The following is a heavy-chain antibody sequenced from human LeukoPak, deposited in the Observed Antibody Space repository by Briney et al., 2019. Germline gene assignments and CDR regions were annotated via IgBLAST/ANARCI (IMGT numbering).Heavy chain of an antibody. CDR2: INYSGST. CDR3: ARSYDFWSGYYTGHYYYYGMDV. Sequence: SETLSLTCTVSGGSISSYYWSWIRQPPGKGLEWIGYINYSGSTNYNPSLKSRVTISVDTSKNQFSLKLSSVTAADTAVYYCARSYDFWSGYYTGHYYYYGMDVWGQGTTVTVSS. D-gene: IGHD3-3*01. J-gene: IGHJ6*02. CDR1: GGSISSYY. V-gene: IGHV4-59*01.